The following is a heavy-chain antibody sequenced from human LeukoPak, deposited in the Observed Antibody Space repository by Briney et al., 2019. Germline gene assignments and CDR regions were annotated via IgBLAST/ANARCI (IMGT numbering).Heavy chain of an antibody. Sequence: ASVKVSCKASGYTFTTYDINWVRQATGQGLEWMGWMNPNSGYTGYAQKFQGRVTITGDTSISTAYMELSSLRSEDTAVYYCARVAGSIDYWGQGTLVTVSS. J-gene: IGHJ4*02. D-gene: IGHD6-19*01. CDR2: MNPNSGYT. CDR1: GYTFTTYD. V-gene: IGHV1-8*03. CDR3: ARVAGSIDY.